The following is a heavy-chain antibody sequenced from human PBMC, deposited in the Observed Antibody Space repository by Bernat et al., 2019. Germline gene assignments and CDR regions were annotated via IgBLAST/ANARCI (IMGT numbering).Heavy chain of an antibody. CDR3: ARNSRGSQDWYVDL. J-gene: IGHJ2*01. V-gene: IGHV1-3*04. CDR2: VNTGNGDT. D-gene: IGHD2-15*01. CDR1: GYTFTDYA. Sequence: QVQLVQSGAEIKKPGASVWVSCKSSGYTFTDYAMHWVRQAPGQRLEWIGWVNTGNGDTKYSQKFQGRVTITRDTSASTAYMELSSLTSEDTAVYYCARNSRGSQDWYVDLWGRGTLVTVSS.